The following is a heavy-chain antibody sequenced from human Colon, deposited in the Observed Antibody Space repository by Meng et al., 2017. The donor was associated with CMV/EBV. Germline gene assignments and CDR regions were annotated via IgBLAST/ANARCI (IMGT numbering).Heavy chain of an antibody. CDR1: GFIFSSYG. CDR3: ARPLSPRSAYSDLLAF. CDR2: ITTAYAYK. D-gene: IGHD2-15*01. Sequence: GESLKISCAASGFIFSSYGMSWVRQAPGKGLEWVSSITTAYAYKSYAESVKGRFTISRDDAKSSLFLQMDSLRVDDTAVYYCARPLSPRSAYSDLLAFWGQGTLVTVSS. V-gene: IGHV3-21*06. J-gene: IGHJ4*02.